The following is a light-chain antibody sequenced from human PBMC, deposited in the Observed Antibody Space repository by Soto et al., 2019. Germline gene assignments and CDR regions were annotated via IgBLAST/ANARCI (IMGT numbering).Light chain of an antibody. J-gene: IGKJ2*01. Sequence: EIVMTQSPATLSVSPGERATLSCRASQSVSSNLAWYQQKPGQAPRLLIYGASTRATGIPARFGGSGSGPDFTLTTGSLRSEDFAVYYCQQYNKWPPYTFGQGTKLEIK. V-gene: IGKV3-15*01. CDR3: QQYNKWPPYT. CDR2: GAS. CDR1: QSVSSN.